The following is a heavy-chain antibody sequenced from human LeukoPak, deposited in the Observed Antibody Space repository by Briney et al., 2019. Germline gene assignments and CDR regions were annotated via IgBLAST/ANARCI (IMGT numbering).Heavy chain of an antibody. Sequence: GGSLRLSCSASGFTFSSYSMHWVRQAPGRGLEWVSAVSGSASAAYYADSVKGRFTISRDNAKNTVYLQMSSLRAEDTAVYYCAKDLDILTGYYIEHWGQGTLVTVSS. V-gene: IGHV3-23*01. J-gene: IGHJ4*02. CDR1: GFTFSSYS. CDR3: AKDLDILTGYYIEH. CDR2: VSGSASAA. D-gene: IGHD3-9*01.